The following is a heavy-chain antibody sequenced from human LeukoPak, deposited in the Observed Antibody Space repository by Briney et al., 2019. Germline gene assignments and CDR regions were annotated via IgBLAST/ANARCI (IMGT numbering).Heavy chain of an antibody. V-gene: IGHV4-34*01. Sequence: PSETLSLTCAAYGGSFSGYYWSWIRRPPGKGLEWIGEINHSGSTNYNPSLKSRVTISVDTSKNQFSLKLSSVTAADTAVYYCARHVTLTGIPLRPPNWFDPWGQGTLVTVSS. CDR2: INHSGST. CDR3: ARHVTLTGIPLRPPNWFDP. CDR1: GGSFSGYY. D-gene: IGHD6-6*01. J-gene: IGHJ5*02.